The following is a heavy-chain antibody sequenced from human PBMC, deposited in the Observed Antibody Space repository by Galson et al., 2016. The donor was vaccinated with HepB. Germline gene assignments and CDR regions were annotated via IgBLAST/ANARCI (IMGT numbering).Heavy chain of an antibody. D-gene: IGHD1-7*01. Sequence: SLRLSCAASGFSFSTYWMSWVRQAPGKGLEWVANIRKDGDVRDYGASVRGRFTNSRDNAMNSLYLQMDDLSPEDTAVYYCVRDSSWNYNYWGQGALVTVSS. CDR1: GFSFSTYW. V-gene: IGHV3-7*01. J-gene: IGHJ4*02. CDR3: VRDSSWNYNY. CDR2: IRKDGDVR.